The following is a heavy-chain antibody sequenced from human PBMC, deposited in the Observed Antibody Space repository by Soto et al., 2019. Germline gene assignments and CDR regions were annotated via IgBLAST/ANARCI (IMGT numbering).Heavy chain of an antibody. V-gene: IGHV1-69*13. Sequence: GASVKVSCKAPGGTFSSYAISWVRQAPGQGLEWMGGIIPIFGTANYAQKFQGRVTITADESTSTAYMELSSLRSEDTAVYYCASKGRVLASTKYYHYYVKDVCGQRTTVTVS. J-gene: IGHJ6*02. D-gene: IGHD2-2*01. CDR1: GGTFSSYA. CDR3: ASKGRVLASTKYYHYYVKDV. CDR2: IIPIFGTA.